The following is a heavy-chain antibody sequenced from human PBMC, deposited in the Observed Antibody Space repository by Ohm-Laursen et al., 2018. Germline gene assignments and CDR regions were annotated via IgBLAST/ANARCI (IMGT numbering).Heavy chain of an antibody. CDR1: GFTFSSYG. J-gene: IGHJ4*02. Sequence: SLRLSCTASGFTFSSYGMNWVRQAPGKGLEWVSAISRSGDSTYYADSVKGRFTISRDNSKNTLYLQMNSLRAEDTAVYSCVKGPGGYRYGDYWGQGTLVTASS. D-gene: IGHD5-18*01. CDR2: ISRSGDST. V-gene: IGHV3-23*01. CDR3: VKGPGGYRYGDY.